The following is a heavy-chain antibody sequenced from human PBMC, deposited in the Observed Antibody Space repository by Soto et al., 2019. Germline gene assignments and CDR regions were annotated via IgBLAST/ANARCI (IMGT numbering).Heavy chain of an antibody. CDR1: GFTFSSYG. V-gene: IGHV3-33*06. Sequence: QVQLVESGGGVVQPGRSLSLSCAASGFTFSSYGMHWVRQGPGKGSEWVEVIWYGGRNKYYADSVKGRLTNSRDNSKNTLYLQMHSLRAEDTAVYYCAKDRNGYSYCSIYYWGQGALVTASS. CDR2: IWYGGRNK. CDR3: AKDRNGYSYCSIYY. J-gene: IGHJ4*02. D-gene: IGHD5-18*01.